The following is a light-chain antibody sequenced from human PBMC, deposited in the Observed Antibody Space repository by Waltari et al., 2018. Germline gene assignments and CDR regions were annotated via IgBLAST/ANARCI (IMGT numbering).Light chain of an antibody. CDR2: VNN. CDR3: QSYDISLSAYV. V-gene: IGLV1-40*01. CDR1: SSNIGGGFD. Sequence: QSVLTQPPSLSGAPGPRVTIPCAGNSSNIGGGFDVPRYQQFPGSAPRLLISVNNNRPSGVPDRFSASKSGTSASLAVSGLQAQDEADYYCQSYDISLSAYVFGGGTKLTVL. J-gene: IGLJ3*02.